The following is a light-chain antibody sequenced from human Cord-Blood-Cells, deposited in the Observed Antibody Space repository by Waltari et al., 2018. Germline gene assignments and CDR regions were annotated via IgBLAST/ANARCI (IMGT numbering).Light chain of an antibody. CDR3: SSYTSSSTRV. Sequence: QSALTQPASVSGSPGQSITISCTGTSSDVGGYNYVSWYQQHPGKAPKLMIYDVSNRPSVVSNRFSGSKSGNMASLTISGLQAEDEADYDCSSYTSSSTRVFGGGTKLTVL. CDR1: SSDVGGYNY. V-gene: IGLV2-14*03. CDR2: DVS. J-gene: IGLJ3*02.